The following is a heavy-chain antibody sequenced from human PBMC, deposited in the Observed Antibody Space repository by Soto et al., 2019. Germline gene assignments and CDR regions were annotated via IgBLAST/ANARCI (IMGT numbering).Heavy chain of an antibody. CDR2: IYAGDSST. CDR3: ARYPPNYYGMDF. V-gene: IGHV5-51*01. Sequence: GESLKISCKGSGYSFTNYWIGWVRQMPGKGLEWMGLIYAGDSSTRYSPSFQGQVTISVDKSINTAYLQWSSLKASDTAMYYFARYPPNYYGMDFWGQGTTVTVSS. J-gene: IGHJ6*02. CDR1: GYSFTNYW.